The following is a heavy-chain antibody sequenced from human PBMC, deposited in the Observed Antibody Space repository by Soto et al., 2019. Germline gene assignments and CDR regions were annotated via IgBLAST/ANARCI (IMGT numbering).Heavy chain of an antibody. CDR2: IYWDDDK. D-gene: IGHD6-13*01. J-gene: IGHJ4*02. V-gene: IGHV2-5*02. Sequence: QITLKESGPTLVKPTQTLTLTCTFSGFSLSTSGVGVGWIRQTPGKALEWLAIIYWDDDKRYSPSLKSRLTIXKXXSKKQVVLTMTNMDPVDTGTFYCSHTPSYSRSFGYWGQGTLVTVSS. CDR1: GFSLSTSGVG. CDR3: SHTPSYSRSFGY.